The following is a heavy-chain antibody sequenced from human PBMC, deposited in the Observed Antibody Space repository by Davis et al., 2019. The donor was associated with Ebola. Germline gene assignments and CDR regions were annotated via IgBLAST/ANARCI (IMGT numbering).Heavy chain of an antibody. J-gene: IGHJ4*02. CDR2: LRYDGNNK. Sequence: GESLKISCAASGFTFSSYSMNWVRQAPGKGLEWVAFLRYDGNNKYYADSVKGRFTISRDNSKNTLYLQMNSLRVEDAAVYYCARLRYSDYWGQGTLVTVSS. CDR3: ARLRYSDY. CDR1: GFTFSSYS. V-gene: IGHV3-33*08. D-gene: IGHD3-9*01.